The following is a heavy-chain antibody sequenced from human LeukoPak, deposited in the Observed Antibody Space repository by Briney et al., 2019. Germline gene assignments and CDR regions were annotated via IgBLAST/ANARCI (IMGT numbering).Heavy chain of an antibody. Sequence: GGSPRLSCAASGFTFSSYSMNWVRQAPGKGLEWVSSISSSSSYIYYADSVKGRFTISRDNAKNSLYLQMNSLRAEDTAVYYCARDSGDGYNYQDYWGQGTLVTVSS. CDR3: ARDSGDGYNYQDY. J-gene: IGHJ4*02. CDR1: GFTFSSYS. CDR2: ISSSSSYI. V-gene: IGHV3-21*01. D-gene: IGHD5-24*01.